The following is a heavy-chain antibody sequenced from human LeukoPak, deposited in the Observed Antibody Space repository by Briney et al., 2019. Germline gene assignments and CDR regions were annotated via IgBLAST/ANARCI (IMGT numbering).Heavy chain of an antibody. J-gene: IGHJ3*02. Sequence: GGSLRLSCAASGFIFSSYSMTWVRQAPGKGLEYVSAISSNGGSTYYADSVKGRFTISRDNSKNTLYLQMSSLRAEDTAVYYCVKDRYYYDSTPVGAFDIWGLGTMVTVSS. V-gene: IGHV3-64D*09. CDR2: ISSNGGST. D-gene: IGHD3-22*01. CDR1: GFIFSSYS. CDR3: VKDRYYYDSTPVGAFDI.